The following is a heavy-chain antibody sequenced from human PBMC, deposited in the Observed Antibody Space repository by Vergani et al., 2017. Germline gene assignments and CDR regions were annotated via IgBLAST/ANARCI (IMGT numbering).Heavy chain of an antibody. D-gene: IGHD5-12*01. J-gene: IGHJ6*02. CDR2: IIPIFGTA. Sequence: QVQLLQSGAEVKKPGSSVKVSCKASGGTFNNYAISWVRQAPGQGLEWMGRIIPIFGTANYAQKFQGRVTMTEDTSTDTAYMELSSLRSEDTAVYYCATPRLRFSYYYYYGMDVWGQGTTVTVSS. CDR1: GGTFNNYA. V-gene: IGHV1-69*13. CDR3: ATPRLRFSYYYYYGMDV.